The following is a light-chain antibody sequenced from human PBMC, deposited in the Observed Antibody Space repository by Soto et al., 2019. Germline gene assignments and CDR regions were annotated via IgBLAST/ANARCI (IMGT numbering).Light chain of an antibody. CDR1: HDISTF. CDR2: EAS. J-gene: IGKJ5*01. V-gene: IGKV1-9*01. CDR3: QQYNNWPIT. Sequence: DIQLTESPSLLSASIGDRVTITSRASHDISTFLAWYQQKPGKAPKPLIYEASTLQSGVPASFSGSGSGTDFTLTISSLKSEDFEVYYCQQYNNWPITFGQGTRLEI.